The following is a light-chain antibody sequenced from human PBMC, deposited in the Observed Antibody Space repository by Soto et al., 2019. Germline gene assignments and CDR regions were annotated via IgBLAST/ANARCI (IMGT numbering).Light chain of an antibody. J-gene: IGLJ2*01. CDR1: SGHSSYA. V-gene: IGLV4-69*01. CDR3: QTWGTDVV. Sequence: QPVLTQSPSASASLGASVRLTCTLSSGHSSYAIAWHQQQPEKGPRYLMKLNSDGSHSKGDGIPDRFSGSSSGAERDLTISSLQSEDEADYYCQTWGTDVVFGGGTKLTVL. CDR2: LNSDGSH.